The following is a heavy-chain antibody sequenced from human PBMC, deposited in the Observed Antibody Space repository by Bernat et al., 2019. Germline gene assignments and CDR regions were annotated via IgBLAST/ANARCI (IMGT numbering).Heavy chain of an antibody. D-gene: IGHD5-18*01. CDR2: MNPNSGNT. CDR3: ARMRLHARGLDY. J-gene: IGHJ4*02. V-gene: IGHV1-8*01. CDR1: GYTFTSYD. Sequence: QVQLVQSGAEVKTPGASVKVSCKASGYTFTSYDINWVRQATGQGLEWMGWMNPNSGNTGYAQKFQGRVTMTRNTSISTAYMDLSSLCSEDTAVYYCARMRLHARGLDYWGQGTLVTVSS.